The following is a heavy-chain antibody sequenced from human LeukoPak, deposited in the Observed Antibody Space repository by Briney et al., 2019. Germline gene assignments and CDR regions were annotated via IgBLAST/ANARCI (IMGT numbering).Heavy chain of an antibody. CDR2: IYYTGTN. CDR3: SKQRAYGAYDNDF. J-gene: IGHJ4*02. CDR1: SGSITSRSSY. V-gene: IGHV4-39*01. Sequence: PSPSLSPAWTVSSGSITSRSSYSGRLRQPPGKGLEWFGSIYYTGTNYHSSSLKSRFTISVDTSDNQFSLKLTAVTASDTAVYCSKQRAYGAYDNDFWGQGTLVTVSS. D-gene: IGHD2-21*01.